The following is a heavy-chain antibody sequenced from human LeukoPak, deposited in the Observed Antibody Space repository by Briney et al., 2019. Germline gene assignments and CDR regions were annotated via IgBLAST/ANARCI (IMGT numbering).Heavy chain of an antibody. CDR1: GFTFSSYG. V-gene: IGHV3-48*02. CDR2: ISTSSNRI. Sequence: GGSLRLSCAASGFTFSSYGMNWVRQAPGKGLEWVSYISTSSNRIDYADSVKGRFTMSRDNAKNLLYLQMNSLRDEDTAVYYCVRDRVGPDYWGQGTLVTVSS. J-gene: IGHJ4*02. D-gene: IGHD1-26*01. CDR3: VRDRVGPDY.